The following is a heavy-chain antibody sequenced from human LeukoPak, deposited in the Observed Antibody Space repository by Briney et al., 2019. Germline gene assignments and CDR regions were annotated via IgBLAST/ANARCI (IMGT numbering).Heavy chain of an antibody. CDR3: AKEGRIAAGTGDYFDY. J-gene: IGHJ4*02. D-gene: IGHD6-13*01. CDR2: ISANGDIT. CDR1: GFTFSSYA. Sequence: GGSLRLSCAASGFTFSSYAMSWVRQAPGKGLEGVSGISANGDITKYADSVKGRFTISRDNAKNTVLLQMNSLRADDTAVYYCAKEGRIAAGTGDYFDYWGQGTLVTVSS. V-gene: IGHV3-23*01.